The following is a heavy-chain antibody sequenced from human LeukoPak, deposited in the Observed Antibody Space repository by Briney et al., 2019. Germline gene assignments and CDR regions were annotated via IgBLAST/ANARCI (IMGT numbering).Heavy chain of an antibody. V-gene: IGHV3-33*01. CDR2: IWYDGSNK. J-gene: IGHJ6*02. D-gene: IGHD3-22*01. Sequence: GGSLRLSCAASGFTFSSYGMHWVRQAPGKGLEWVAVIWYDGSNKYYADSVKGRFTISRDNSRNTLYLQMNSLRAEDTAVYYCARTDSGYYPIYYYYGMDVWGQGTTVTVSS. CDR3: ARTDSGYYPIYYYYGMDV. CDR1: GFTFSSYG.